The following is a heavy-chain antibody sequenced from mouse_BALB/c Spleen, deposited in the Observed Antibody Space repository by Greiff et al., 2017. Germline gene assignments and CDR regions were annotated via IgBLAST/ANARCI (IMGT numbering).Heavy chain of an antibody. V-gene: IGHV2-9-2*01. CDR3: VRDHPMITTDPYAMDY. CDR1: GFSLTSYD. D-gene: IGHD2-4*01. CDR2: IWTGGGT. Sequence: QVQLKESGPGLVAPSQSLSITCTVSGFSLTSYDISWIRQPPGKGLEWLGVIWTGGGTNYNSAFMSRLSISKDNSKSQVFLKMNSLQTDDTAIYYCVRDHPMITTDPYAMDYWGQGTSVTVSS. J-gene: IGHJ4*01.